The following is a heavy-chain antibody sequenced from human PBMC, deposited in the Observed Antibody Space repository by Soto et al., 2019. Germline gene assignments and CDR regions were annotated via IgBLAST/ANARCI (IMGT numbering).Heavy chain of an antibody. J-gene: IGHJ4*01. D-gene: IGHD3-16*02. Sequence: GGSLRLSCAASGFTFSSYAMSWVRQAPRKGLEWVSAISGSGGSTYYADSVKGRFTISRDNSKNTLYLQMNSLRAEDTAVYYCARGAYPTWGSYPLDYWGQGTLVTAPQ. V-gene: IGHV3-23*01. CDR2: ISGSGGST. CDR3: ARGAYPTWGSYPLDY. CDR1: GFTFSSYA.